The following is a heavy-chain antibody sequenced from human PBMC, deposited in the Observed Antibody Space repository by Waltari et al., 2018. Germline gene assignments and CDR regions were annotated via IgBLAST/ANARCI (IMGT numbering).Heavy chain of an antibody. CDR1: GGSISSGSYY. D-gene: IGHD6-6*01. J-gene: IGHJ4*02. CDR2: IYTSGST. Sequence: QVQLQESGPGLVKPSQPLSLTCTVSGGSISSGSYYWSWIRQPAGKGLAWIGRIYTSGSTNYNPSLKSRVTISVDTSKNQFSLKLSSVTAADTAVYYCARDRYSSSYYFDYWGQGTLVTVSS. CDR3: ARDRYSSSYYFDY. V-gene: IGHV4-61*02.